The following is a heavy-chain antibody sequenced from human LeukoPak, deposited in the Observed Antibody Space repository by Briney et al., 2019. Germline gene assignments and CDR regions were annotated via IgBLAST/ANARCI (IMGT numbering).Heavy chain of an antibody. D-gene: IGHD1-7*01. CDR2: ISGSGGTT. Sequence: PGGSLRLSCAASGFTFSSSATSWVRQAPGKGLGWVSAISGSGGTTYYADSVKGRFTISRDNSKNTLYLQMNSLRAEDTAVYYCAKDREKYNWNYYFDFWGQGTLVTVSS. J-gene: IGHJ4*02. CDR1: GFTFSSSA. CDR3: AKDREKYNWNYYFDF. V-gene: IGHV3-23*01.